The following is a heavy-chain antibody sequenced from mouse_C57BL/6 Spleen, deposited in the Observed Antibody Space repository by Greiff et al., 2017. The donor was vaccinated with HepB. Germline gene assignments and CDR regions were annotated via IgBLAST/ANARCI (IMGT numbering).Heavy chain of an antibody. Sequence: EVQLQQSGAELVRPGASVKLSCTASGFNIKDDYMHWVKQRPEQGLEWIGWIDPENGDTEYASKFQGKATITADTSSNTAYLQLSSLTSEETAVYYCTTVTTVVFDYWGQGTTLTVSS. CDR2: IDPENGDT. D-gene: IGHD1-1*01. V-gene: IGHV14-4*01. CDR3: TTVTTVVFDY. CDR1: GFNIKDDY. J-gene: IGHJ2*01.